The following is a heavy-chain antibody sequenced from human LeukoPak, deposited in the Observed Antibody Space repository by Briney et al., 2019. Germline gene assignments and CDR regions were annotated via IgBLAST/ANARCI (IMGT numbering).Heavy chain of an antibody. Sequence: GGSLRLSCAASGFTFDDYAMHWVRQAPGKGLEWVSGISWNSGSIGYADSVKGRFTISRDNAKNSLYLQMNSLSAEDTALYYCAKDGGYCTNGVCYTFDYWGQGTLVTVSS. CDR2: ISWNSGSI. CDR3: AKDGGYCTNGVCYTFDY. D-gene: IGHD2-8*01. CDR1: GFTFDDYA. V-gene: IGHV3-9*01. J-gene: IGHJ4*02.